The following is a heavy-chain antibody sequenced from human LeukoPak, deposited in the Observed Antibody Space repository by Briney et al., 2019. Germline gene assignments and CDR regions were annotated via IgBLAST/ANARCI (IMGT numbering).Heavy chain of an antibody. V-gene: IGHV1-18*01. CDR3: ARDLLAIKVPYYYYYYMDV. CDR1: GYTFTSYG. CDR2: ISTYNGNT. J-gene: IGHJ6*03. Sequence: ASVKVSCKASGYTFTSYGISWVRQTPGQGLEWMGWISTYNGNTNYAQKLQGRVTMTTDTSTSTAYMELRSLRSDDTAVYYCARDLLAIKVPYYYYYYMDVWGKGTTVTVSS. D-gene: IGHD3-9*01.